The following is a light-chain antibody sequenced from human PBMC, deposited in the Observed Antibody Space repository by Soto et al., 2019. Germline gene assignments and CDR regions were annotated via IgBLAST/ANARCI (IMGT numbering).Light chain of an antibody. CDR2: GAS. J-gene: IGKJ4*01. CDR3: HQYGNSPLT. Sequence: EIVLTQSPGTLSLSPGERATLSCRASQSVSSANFAWCQQKPGQAPRLLIYGASSRATGIPDRFSGSGSGTVFTLTINILEPDDFAVYYCHQYGNSPLTFGGGTKVDIK. CDR1: QSVSSAN. V-gene: IGKV3-20*01.